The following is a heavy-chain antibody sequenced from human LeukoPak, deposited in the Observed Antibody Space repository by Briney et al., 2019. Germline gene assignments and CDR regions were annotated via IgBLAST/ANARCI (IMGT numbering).Heavy chain of an antibody. CDR1: GFTFDDYA. V-gene: IGHV3-9*01. Sequence: GGSLRLSCAASGFTFDDYAMHWVRQTPGKGLEWVSGINWNSGTIAYADSVKGRFAISRDNAKNSLYLQMNSLRADDTALYYCAKAQNLNYDAFDIWGRGTMVTVS. J-gene: IGHJ3*02. CDR3: AKAQNLNYDAFDI. CDR2: INWNSGTI. D-gene: IGHD5-24*01.